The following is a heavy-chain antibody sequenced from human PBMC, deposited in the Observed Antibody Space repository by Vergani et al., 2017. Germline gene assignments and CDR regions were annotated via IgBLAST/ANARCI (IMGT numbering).Heavy chain of an antibody. CDR2: INPSGGHT. J-gene: IGHJ4*02. CDR1: GYTFSNYY. CDR3: ARGDCGILTGYRY. D-gene: IGHD3-9*01. Sequence: QVQVVQSGAEVKKSGASVKVSCKTSGYTFSNYYMHWVRQAPGQGLEWMGIINPSGGHTNYAQKFQGRVTMTRYTSTSTVYMELSSLRSEDTAIYYCARGDCGILTGYRYWGQGTLVTVSA. V-gene: IGHV1-46*03.